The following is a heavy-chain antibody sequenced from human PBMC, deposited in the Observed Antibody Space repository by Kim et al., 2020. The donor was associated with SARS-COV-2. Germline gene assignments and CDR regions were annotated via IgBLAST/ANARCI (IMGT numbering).Heavy chain of an antibody. Sequence: GGSLRLSCAASGFTFSSYAMNWVRQAPGKGLEWVAVISYDGSNKYYADSVTGRFTISSDNSKYTLYLQLNSLRAEATAVYYCASDFSGGIWFDPFGQGT. CDR3: ASDFSGGIWFDP. J-gene: IGHJ5*02. V-gene: IGHV3-30*04. CDR1: GFTFSSYA. CDR2: ISYDGSNK. D-gene: IGHD3-16*01.